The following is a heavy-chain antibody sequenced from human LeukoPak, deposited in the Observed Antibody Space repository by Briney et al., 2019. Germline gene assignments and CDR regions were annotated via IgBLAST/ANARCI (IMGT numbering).Heavy chain of an antibody. CDR3: ARSGRDYGDYGYYYYGMDV. J-gene: IGHJ6*04. Sequence: ASVKVSCKASGYTFTSCGISWVRQAPGRGLEWMGWISAYNGNTNYAQKLQGRVTMTTDTSTSTAYMELRSLRSDDTAVYYCARSGRDYGDYGYYYYGMDVWGKGTTVTVSS. V-gene: IGHV1-18*04. CDR2: ISAYNGNT. CDR1: GYTFTSCG. D-gene: IGHD4-17*01.